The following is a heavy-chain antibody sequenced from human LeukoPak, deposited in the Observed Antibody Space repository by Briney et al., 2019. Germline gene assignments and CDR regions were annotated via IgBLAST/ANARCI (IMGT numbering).Heavy chain of an antibody. Sequence: PSDTLSLTCTVSGGSISSYYWSWIGQPAGKGLEWIGRIYTSGSTNYNPSLKSRVTISVDKSKNQFSLKLTSVTAAGTAVHYCARALRFLEWFPQDAFDIWGQGTMVTVSS. J-gene: IGHJ3*02. D-gene: IGHD3-3*01. V-gene: IGHV4-4*07. CDR3: ARALRFLEWFPQDAFDI. CDR2: IYTSGST. CDR1: GGSISSYY.